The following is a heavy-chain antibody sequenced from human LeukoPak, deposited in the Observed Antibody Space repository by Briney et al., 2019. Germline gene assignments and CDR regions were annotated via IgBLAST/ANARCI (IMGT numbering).Heavy chain of an antibody. D-gene: IGHD6-19*01. V-gene: IGHV4-4*02. CDR1: GGSISSSNW. CDR2: VYHSGST. CDR3: ARDHSSGWYTAFDI. Sequence: SETLSLTCAVSGGSISSSNWWSWVRQPPGKGLEWIGEVYHSGSTNYNPSLKSRVTISVDKSKNQFSLKLSSVTAADTAVYYCARDHSSGWYTAFDIWGQGTMVTVSS. J-gene: IGHJ3*02.